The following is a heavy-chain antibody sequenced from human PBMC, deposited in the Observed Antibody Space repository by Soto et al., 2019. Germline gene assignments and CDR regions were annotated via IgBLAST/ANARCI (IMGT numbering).Heavy chain of an antibody. J-gene: IGHJ4*02. CDR3: ARSAGDGYTPYYFDY. CDR1: GFTFSDHY. CDR2: TRNKANSYTT. V-gene: IGHV3-72*01. Sequence: PGGSLRLSCAASGFTFSDHYMDWVRQAPGKGLEWVGRTRNKANSYTTEYAASVKGRFTISRDDSKNSLYLQMNSLKTEDTAVYYCARSAGDGYTPYYFDYWGQGTLVTVSS. D-gene: IGHD5-12*01.